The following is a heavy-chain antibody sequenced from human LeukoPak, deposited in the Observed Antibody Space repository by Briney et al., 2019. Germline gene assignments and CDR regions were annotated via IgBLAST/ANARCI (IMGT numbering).Heavy chain of an antibody. V-gene: IGHV1-46*01. CDR1: GYTFTSYY. Sequence: ASVKVSCKASGYTFTSYYMHWVRQAPGQGLEWMGIINPSGFSTTYAQKFQGRVTMTRDTSTSTVYMELSSLRSEDTAVYYCAREGPNFYSSGWYYGYWGQGTLVTVSS. D-gene: IGHD6-19*01. CDR3: AREGPNFYSSGWYYGY. CDR2: INPSGFST. J-gene: IGHJ4*02.